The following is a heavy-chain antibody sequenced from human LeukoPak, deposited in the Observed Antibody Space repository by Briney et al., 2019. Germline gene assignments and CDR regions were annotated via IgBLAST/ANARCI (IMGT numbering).Heavy chain of an antibody. CDR3: AREGDYYYDILTGYPHYGMDV. V-gene: IGHV3-48*02. Sequence: RSGGSLRLSCAASGFTFSSYSMNWVRQAPGKGLEWVSYISSSSSTIYYADSVKGRFTISRDNAKNSLYLQMNSLRDEDTAVYYCAREGDYYYDILTGYPHYGMDVWGQGTTVTVSS. D-gene: IGHD3-9*01. J-gene: IGHJ6*02. CDR1: GFTFSSYS. CDR2: ISSSSSTI.